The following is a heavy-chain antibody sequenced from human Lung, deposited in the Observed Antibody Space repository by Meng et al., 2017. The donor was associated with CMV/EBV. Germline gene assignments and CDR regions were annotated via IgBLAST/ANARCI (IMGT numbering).Heavy chain of an antibody. CDR2: IIPMFGTT. CDR3: ARHAEDYYDSRDFSPYAH. J-gene: IGHJ4*02. D-gene: IGHD3-22*01. V-gene: IGHV1-69*13. Sequence: SXXVSXXASGGTFSTYVFSWVRQAPGQGLEWLGGIIPMFGTTNYAQKFQGRLTIKADDSTRTAYMDLSSLTSEDTAVYYCARHAEDYYDSRDFSPYAHWGQGXLVTVSS. CDR1: GGTFSTYV.